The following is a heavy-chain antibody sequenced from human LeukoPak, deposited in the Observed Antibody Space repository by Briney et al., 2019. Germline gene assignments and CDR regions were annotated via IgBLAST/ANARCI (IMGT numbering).Heavy chain of an antibody. J-gene: IGHJ4*02. CDR2: ISGSGGST. V-gene: IGHV3-23*01. CDR3: AKGRVYDSSGYYAY. D-gene: IGHD3-22*01. Sequence: GGSLRLSCAASGFTFRSYGMSWVRQAPGKGLEWVSAISGSGGSTYYADSVKGRFTISRDNSKNTLYLQMNSLRAEDTAVYYCAKGRVYDSSGYYAYWGQGTLVTVSS. CDR1: GFTFRSYG.